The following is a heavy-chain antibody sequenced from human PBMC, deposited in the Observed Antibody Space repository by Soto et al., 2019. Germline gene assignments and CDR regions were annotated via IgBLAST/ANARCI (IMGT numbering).Heavy chain of an antibody. Sequence: PGESLKISCQVSGHPFTTYWIGWVRQMPVKGLEWMGKIFPPDSDTRYSPSFQGQVTMSVDKSTSTAYLQWSSLKASDTAMYYCSRVHGSKTAFDQWGKGKLVTVDS. V-gene: IGHV5-51*01. CDR1: GHPFTTYW. D-gene: IGHD3-10*01. CDR3: SRVHGSKTAFDQ. J-gene: IGHJ4*02. CDR2: IFPPDSDT.